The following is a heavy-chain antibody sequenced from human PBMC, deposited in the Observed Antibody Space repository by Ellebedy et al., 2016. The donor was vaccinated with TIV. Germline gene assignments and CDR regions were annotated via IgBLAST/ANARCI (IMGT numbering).Heavy chain of an antibody. V-gene: IGHV3-74*01. CDR1: GFTFSNYW. D-gene: IGHD5-12*01. CDR3: ARECGYAPF. CDR2: IQSDGSDA. J-gene: IGHJ4*02. Sequence: PGGSLRLSCVASGFTFSNYWMHWVRQAPGKGLVWVSRIQSDGSDATYADSVKGRFTITRDNAKNTLYLPMNSLRDEDTAVYYCARECGYAPFWGQGTLVTVSS.